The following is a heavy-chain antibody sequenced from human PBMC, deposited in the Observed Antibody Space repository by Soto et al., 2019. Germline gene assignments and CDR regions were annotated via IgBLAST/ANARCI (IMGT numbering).Heavy chain of an antibody. Sequence: VGSLRLSCAASGFTFSSYGMHWVRQAPGKGLEWVAVISYDGSNKYYADSVRGRFTISRDNSKNTLHLQMNSLRAEDTAVYYCAKDRATVTTYYYYGMDVWGQGATVTV. D-gene: IGHD4-4*01. CDR2: ISYDGSNK. CDR1: GFTFSSYG. J-gene: IGHJ6*02. V-gene: IGHV3-30*18. CDR3: AKDRATVTTYYYYGMDV.